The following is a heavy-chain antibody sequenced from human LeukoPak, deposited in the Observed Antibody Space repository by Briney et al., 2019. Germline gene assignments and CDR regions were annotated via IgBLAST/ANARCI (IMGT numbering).Heavy chain of an antibody. V-gene: IGHV4-34*01. CDR1: GGSFSGYY. CDR2: INHSGST. CDR3: ARGTGSGTGWFDP. D-gene: IGHD3-10*01. J-gene: IGHJ5*02. Sequence: SETLSLTCAVYGGSFSGYYWSWIRQPPGKGLEWIGEINHSGSTYYTPSLKSRVTISVDRLKKQFSLKLSSVTAADTAVYYCARGTGSGTGWFDPWGQGTLVTVSS.